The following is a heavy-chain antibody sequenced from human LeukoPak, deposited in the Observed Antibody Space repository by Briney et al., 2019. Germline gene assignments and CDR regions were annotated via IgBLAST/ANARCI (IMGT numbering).Heavy chain of an antibody. V-gene: IGHV4-38-2*01. Sequence: SETLSLTCAVSGYSISSGYYWGWIRQPPGKGLEWIGSIYHSGSTYYNPSLKSRVTISVDTSKNQFSLKLSSVTAADTAVYYCAGVFRKVRGVCWFDPWGQGTLVTVSS. D-gene: IGHD3-10*01. CDR1: GYSISSGYY. CDR3: AGVFRKVRGVCWFDP. CDR2: IYHSGST. J-gene: IGHJ5*02.